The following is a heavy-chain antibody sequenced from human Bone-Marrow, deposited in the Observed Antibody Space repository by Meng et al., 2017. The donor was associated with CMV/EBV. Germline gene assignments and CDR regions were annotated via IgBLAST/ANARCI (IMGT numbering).Heavy chain of an antibody. D-gene: IGHD6-13*01. Sequence: SETLSLTCAVYGGSFSGYYWSWIRQPPGKGLEWIGEINHSGNTNYNPSLKSRVTISVDTFKNQFSLKLSSVTAADTAVYYCARQITTAGTPLDYWGQGTLVTVSS. J-gene: IGHJ4*02. V-gene: IGHV4-34*01. CDR3: ARQITTAGTPLDY. CDR1: GGSFSGYY. CDR2: INHSGNT.